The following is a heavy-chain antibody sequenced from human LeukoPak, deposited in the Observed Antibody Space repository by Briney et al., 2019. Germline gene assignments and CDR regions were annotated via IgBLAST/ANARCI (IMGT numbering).Heavy chain of an antibody. CDR2: ISGSGGST. CDR3: AKEEGSITIFGVVYNWFDP. D-gene: IGHD3-3*01. Sequence: GGSLRLSCAASGFTFSNYAMSWVRQAPGKGLEWVSAISGSGGSTYYADSVKGRFTISRDNSKNTLYLQMNSLRAEDTAVYYCAKEEGSITIFGVVYNWFDPWGQGTLVTVSS. V-gene: IGHV3-23*01. J-gene: IGHJ5*02. CDR1: GFTFSNYA.